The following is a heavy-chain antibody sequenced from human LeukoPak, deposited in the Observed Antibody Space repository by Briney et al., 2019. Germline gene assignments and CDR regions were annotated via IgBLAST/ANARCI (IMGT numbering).Heavy chain of an antibody. CDR1: GFTFSSYA. D-gene: IGHD2-2*01. V-gene: IGHV3-23*01. CDR3: AKDFGLGYSSSTSCPMAGSFEY. CDR2: IGGSGGST. Sequence: PGGSLRLSCAASGFTFSSYAMSWVRQAPAKGLEWVSTIGGSGGSTYYADSVKGRFTISRDKSKNTLYLQMNSLRAEDTAVYYCAKDFGLGYSSSTSCPMAGSFEYWGQGKLVTVSS. J-gene: IGHJ4*02.